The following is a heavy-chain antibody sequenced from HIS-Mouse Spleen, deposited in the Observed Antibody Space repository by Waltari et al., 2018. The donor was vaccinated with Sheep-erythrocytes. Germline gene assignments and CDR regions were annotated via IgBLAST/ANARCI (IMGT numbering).Heavy chain of an antibody. CDR1: GGSISSYY. CDR3: ARDPAPHYFDY. Sequence: QVQLQESGPGLVKPSETLSLTCTVAGGSISSYYWSWIRQPPGKGLDWIGYIYYSRSANSNPSRKSRATISVDTSKNQFSLKLSSVTAADTAVYYCARDPAPHYFDYWGQGTLVTVSS. CDR2: IYYSRSA. J-gene: IGHJ4*02. V-gene: IGHV4-59*01.